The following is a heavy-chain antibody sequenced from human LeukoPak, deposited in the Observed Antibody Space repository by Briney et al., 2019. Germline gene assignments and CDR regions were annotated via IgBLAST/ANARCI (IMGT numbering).Heavy chain of an antibody. CDR3: ARDLNGYYGGNSPFDY. D-gene: IGHD4-23*01. CDR2: IYYTGST. V-gene: IGHV4-39*07. J-gene: IGHJ4*02. CDR1: GGSVSSNDYY. Sequence: SETLSLTCTVSGGSVSSNDYYWGWIRQPPGKGLGWIGSIYYTGSTYYTPSLKSGVTISIDTSKNQFSLKLSSVTAADTAVYYCARDLNGYYGGNSPFDYWGQGTLVTVSS.